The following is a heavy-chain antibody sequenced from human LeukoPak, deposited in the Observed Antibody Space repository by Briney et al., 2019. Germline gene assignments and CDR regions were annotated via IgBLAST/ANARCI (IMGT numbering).Heavy chain of an antibody. D-gene: IGHD2-15*01. CDR2: IYYSGST. J-gene: IGHJ5*02. CDR1: GGSISSGGYY. Sequence: SETLSLTCTVSGGSISSGGYYWSWIRQHPGKGLEWIGYIYYSGSTYYNPSLKSRVTISVDTSKNQFSLKLSSVTAADTAVYYCARRSKGVVVAATGFWFDPWGQGTLVTASS. CDR3: ARRSKGVVVAATGFWFDP. V-gene: IGHV4-31*03.